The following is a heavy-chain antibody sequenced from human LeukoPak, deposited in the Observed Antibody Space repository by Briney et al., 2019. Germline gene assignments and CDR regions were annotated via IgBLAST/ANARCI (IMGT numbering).Heavy chain of an antibody. CDR1: GFTFSSYT. CDR3: ARDPGAYSSSPIDY. J-gene: IGHJ4*02. CDR2: ITSSSGYI. V-gene: IGHV3-21*01. Sequence: GGSLRLSCAASGFTFSSYTMNWVRQAPGKGLEWVSSITSSSGYIYYADSVKGRFTISRDNAKNSLHLQMNSLRAEDTAVYYCARDPGAYSSSPIDYWGQGTLVTVSS. D-gene: IGHD6-6*01.